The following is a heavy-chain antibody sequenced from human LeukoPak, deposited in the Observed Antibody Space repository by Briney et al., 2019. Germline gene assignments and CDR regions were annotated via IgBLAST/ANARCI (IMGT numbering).Heavy chain of an antibody. V-gene: IGHV3-23*01. Sequence: PGGSLRLSCAASGFTFSSYAMSWVRRAPGKGLEWVAIISSSGDSTYYADSVKGRFTISRDNSKNTLYLQMNSLRAEDTAVYYCAKLTSGWVVAAFDCWGQGTLVSVSS. D-gene: IGHD5-12*01. J-gene: IGHJ4*02. CDR2: ISSSGDST. CDR3: AKLTSGWVVAAFDC. CDR1: GFTFSSYA.